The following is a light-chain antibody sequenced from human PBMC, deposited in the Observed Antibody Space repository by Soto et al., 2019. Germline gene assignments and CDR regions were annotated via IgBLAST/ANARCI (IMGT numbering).Light chain of an antibody. CDR1: QGISSY. J-gene: IGKJ4*01. V-gene: IGKV1-39*01. Sequence: DIQMTQSPSTLSASVGDRVTITCRVSQGISSYLNWYRQKPGKVPKLLIYAASSLQSGVPSRFSGSGSGTDFTLTISSLQPEDFATYYCQQVYVYPSTFGGGTKVDIK. CDR2: AAS. CDR3: QQVYVYPST.